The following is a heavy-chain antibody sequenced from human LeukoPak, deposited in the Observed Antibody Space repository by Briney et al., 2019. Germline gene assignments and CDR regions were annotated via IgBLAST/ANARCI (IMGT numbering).Heavy chain of an antibody. CDR3: AGRNYDNSGSRFDY. D-gene: IGHD3-22*01. Sequence: SETLSLTCAVYGGSFSGYYWSWIRQPPGKGLEWIGEINHSGSTNYNPSLKSRVTISVDTSKNQFSLKLSSVTAADTAVYYCAGRNYDNSGSRFDYWGQGTLVTVS. V-gene: IGHV4-34*01. J-gene: IGHJ4*02. CDR1: GGSFSGYY. CDR2: INHSGST.